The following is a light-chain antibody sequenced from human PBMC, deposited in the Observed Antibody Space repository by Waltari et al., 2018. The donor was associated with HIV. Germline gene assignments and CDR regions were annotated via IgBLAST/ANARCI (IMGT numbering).Light chain of an antibody. J-gene: IGLJ3*02. V-gene: IGLV6-57*02. Sequence: NFMLTQPHSVSESPGKTVTISCTGSSGSIASNYVQWYQQRPGSAPTTVIYEVNQRPSGVPDRFSGSIDSSSNSASLTISGLKTEDEADYYCQSYDSSNPWVFGGGTKLTVL. CDR1: SGSIASNY. CDR3: QSYDSSNPWV. CDR2: EVN.